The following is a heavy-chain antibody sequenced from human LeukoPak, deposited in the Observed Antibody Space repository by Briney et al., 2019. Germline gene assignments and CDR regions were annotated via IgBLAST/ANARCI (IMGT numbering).Heavy chain of an antibody. CDR2: INHSGGT. D-gene: IGHD3-10*01. J-gene: IGHJ5*02. CDR3: ARNEWFGELLSWFDP. Sequence: SETLSLTCAVYGGSFSGYSWNWIRQPPVKGLEWIGEINHSGGTNYNPSLKSRVTISVDTSKKQFSLKLSSVTAADTAVYYCARNEWFGELLSWFDPWGQGTLVTVSS. V-gene: IGHV4-34*01. CDR1: GGSFSGYS.